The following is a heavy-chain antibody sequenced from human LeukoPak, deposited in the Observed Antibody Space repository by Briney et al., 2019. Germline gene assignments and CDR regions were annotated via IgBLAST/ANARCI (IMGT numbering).Heavy chain of an antibody. CDR1: GLTFSSHS. CDR2: ISISSSTI. CDR3: ARDGNVVVPAAIWGTYYYYYYMDV. V-gene: IGHV3-48*01. D-gene: IGHD2-2*02. J-gene: IGHJ6*03. Sequence: PGWSLTLSCPASGLTFSSHSMNWVRQAPGKGLEWLSYISISSSTIYYADSVKGRFTISRNNAKNSLYLQINSLRAEDTAVYYCARDGNVVVPAAIWGTYYYYYYMDVWGKGTTVTVSS.